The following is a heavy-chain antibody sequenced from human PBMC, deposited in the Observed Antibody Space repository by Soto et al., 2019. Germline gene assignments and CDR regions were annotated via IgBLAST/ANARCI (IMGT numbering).Heavy chain of an antibody. CDR3: ARVSGHDSN. Sequence: GGSLRLSCAASGFTFSSYAMSWVRQAPGKGLEWVSAISGSGGSKYYADSVKGRFTISRDNSKNSVYLQMNSLRAEDTAVYYCARVSGHDSNWGQGTLVTVS. CDR1: GFTFSSYA. V-gene: IGHV3-23*01. D-gene: IGHD5-12*01. J-gene: IGHJ4*02. CDR2: ISGSGGSK.